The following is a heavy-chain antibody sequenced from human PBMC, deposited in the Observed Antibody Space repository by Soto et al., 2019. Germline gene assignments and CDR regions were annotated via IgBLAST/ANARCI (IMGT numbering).Heavy chain of an antibody. V-gene: IGHV1-18*01. CDR3: AREARDYGDYYGMDV. D-gene: IGHD4-17*01. CDR1: GYIFSSFG. Sequence: QVQLVQSGPEVKKPGASVKDSCQASGYIFSSFGIVWVRQAPGQGLEWMGWISAYNGNTNYAQKFQGRVTMTTDTSTSTAYVELKSLSSDDTAVYYCAREARDYGDYYGMDVWGQGTTVTVSS. CDR2: ISAYNGNT. J-gene: IGHJ6*02.